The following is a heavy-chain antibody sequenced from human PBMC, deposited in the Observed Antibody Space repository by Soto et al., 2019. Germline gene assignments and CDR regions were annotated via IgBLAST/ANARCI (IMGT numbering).Heavy chain of an antibody. CDR3: ARGLGCSGYSAY. CDR2: INHSGST. J-gene: IGHJ4*02. Sequence: SETLSLTCAVYGGSFSGYYWSWIRQPPGKGLEWIGEINHSGSTNYNPSLKSRVTISVDTSKNQFSLKLSSVTAADTAVYYCARGLGCSGYSAYWGQGTLVTVSS. V-gene: IGHV4-34*01. CDR1: GGSFSGYY. D-gene: IGHD3-22*01.